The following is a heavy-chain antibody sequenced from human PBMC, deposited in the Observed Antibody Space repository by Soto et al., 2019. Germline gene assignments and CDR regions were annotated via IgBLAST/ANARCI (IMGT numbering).Heavy chain of an antibody. CDR3: ARDHSPLGYYDSSGDAFDI. CDR2: ISSSSSYI. CDR1: GFTFSSYS. V-gene: IGHV3-21*01. D-gene: IGHD3-22*01. Sequence: EVQLVESGGGLVKPGGSLRLSCAASGFTFSSYSMNWVRQAPGKGLEWVSSISSSSSYIYYADSVKGRFTISRDNAKNSLYLQMNSLRAEDTAVYYCARDHSPLGYYDSSGDAFDIWGQGTMVTVSS. J-gene: IGHJ3*02.